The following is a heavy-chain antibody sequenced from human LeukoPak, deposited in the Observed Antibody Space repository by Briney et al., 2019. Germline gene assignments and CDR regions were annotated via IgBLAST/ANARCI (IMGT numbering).Heavy chain of an antibody. D-gene: IGHD5-18*01. Sequence: GASVKVSCKASGYTFTGYYMHWVRQAPGQGLEWMGRINPNSGGTNYAQKFQGRVTMTRDTSISTAYMELSGLRSDDTAVYYCARFVDTAMDAFDIWGQVTMVTVSS. V-gene: IGHV1-2*06. CDR1: GYTFTGYY. CDR3: ARFVDTAMDAFDI. CDR2: INPNSGGT. J-gene: IGHJ3*02.